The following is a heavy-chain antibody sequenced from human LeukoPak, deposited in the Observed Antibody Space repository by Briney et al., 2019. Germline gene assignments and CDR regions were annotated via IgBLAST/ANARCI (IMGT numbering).Heavy chain of an antibody. CDR2: IMPLFGTA. Sequence: SVKVSCNTSGGTFNSSAISWVRQAPGQGLEWLGRIMPLFGTAGYAQKFQGRVTITKDESTRTVYLELTSLTSDDTAVYYCARDVHGDYGSGWFDPWGQGTLVSVS. CDR1: GGTFNSSA. CDR3: ARDVHGDYGSGWFDP. V-gene: IGHV1-69*05. J-gene: IGHJ5*02. D-gene: IGHD4-17*01.